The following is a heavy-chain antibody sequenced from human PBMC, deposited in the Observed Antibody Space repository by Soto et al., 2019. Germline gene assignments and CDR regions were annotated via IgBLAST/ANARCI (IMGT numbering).Heavy chain of an antibody. Sequence: QVQLVQSGAEVKKPGASLKVSCKASGYSFTNYGISWVRQAPGQGLEWMGWISVYNGNTNNAQKLQGRFTMTTDTSTSTAYMELRSLRSDDTAVYYCARDLNYDILTGYVCDYWGQGPLVTVSS. D-gene: IGHD3-9*01. CDR3: ARDLNYDILTGYVCDY. J-gene: IGHJ4*02. CDR1: GYSFTNYG. CDR2: ISVYNGNT. V-gene: IGHV1-18*01.